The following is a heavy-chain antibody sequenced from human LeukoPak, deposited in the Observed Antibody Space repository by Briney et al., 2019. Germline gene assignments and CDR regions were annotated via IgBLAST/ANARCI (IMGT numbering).Heavy chain of an antibody. D-gene: IGHD3-10*01. J-gene: IGHJ4*02. V-gene: IGHV4-59*01. Sequence: PSETLSLTCTVAGGSISRYYWSWIRQPPGKGLEWIGYIYYSGSTKYNPSLKSRVTISVDTSKNQFALKMSSVTAADTAVYYCFCGVGGVMVRGLIINYWGQGTLVTVSS. CDR3: FCGVGGVMVRGLIINY. CDR2: IYYSGST. CDR1: GGSISRYY.